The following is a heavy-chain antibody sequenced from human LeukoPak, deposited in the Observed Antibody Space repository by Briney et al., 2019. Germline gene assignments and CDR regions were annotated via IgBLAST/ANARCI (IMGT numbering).Heavy chain of an antibody. CDR3: AKDDAWGRYKD. CDR1: GFTFSNAR. Sequence: PGGSLRLSCAASGFTFSNARMSWVRQAPGKGLEWVGRIKSKTDGGATDYAAPVKGRFTISRDDSKNTLYLQMNSLRGDDTAVYYCAKDDAWGRYKDWGQGTLVTVSS. V-gene: IGHV3-15*01. J-gene: IGHJ1*01. CDR2: IKSKTDGGAT. D-gene: IGHD3-16*01.